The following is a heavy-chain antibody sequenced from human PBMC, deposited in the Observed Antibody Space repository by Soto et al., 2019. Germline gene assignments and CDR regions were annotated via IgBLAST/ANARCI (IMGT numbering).Heavy chain of an antibody. CDR2: IYYSGST. V-gene: IGHV4-61*08. D-gene: IGHD3-10*01. CDR3: AKIMWHGSGSTYGMDV. Sequence: PSETLSLTCTVSGGSISSGDYYWSWIRQPPGKGLEWIGYIYYSGSTNYNPSLKSRVTISVDTSKNLLSLKLSSVTAADTAVYYCAKIMWHGSGSTYGMDVWGQGTMVTVSS. J-gene: IGHJ6*02. CDR1: GGSISSGDYY.